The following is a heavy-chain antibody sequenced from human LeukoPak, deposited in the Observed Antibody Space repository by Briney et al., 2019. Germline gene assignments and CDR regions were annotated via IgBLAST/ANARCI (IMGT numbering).Heavy chain of an antibody. V-gene: IGHV4-34*01. D-gene: IGHD6-19*01. Sequence: SETLSLTCAVYGESFSGYYWSWIRQPPGKGLEWIGEINHSGSTNYNPSLKSRVTISVDTSKNQFSLKLSSVTAADTAVYYCARNLRGWSPGYFDYWGQGTLVTVSS. CDR3: ARNLRGWSPGYFDY. CDR2: INHSGST. CDR1: GESFSGYY. J-gene: IGHJ4*02.